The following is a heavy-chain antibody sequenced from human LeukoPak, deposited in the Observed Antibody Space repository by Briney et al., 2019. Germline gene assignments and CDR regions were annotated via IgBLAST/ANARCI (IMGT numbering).Heavy chain of an antibody. V-gene: IGHV3-30-3*01. J-gene: IGHJ4*02. CDR2: TSGDGSNE. D-gene: IGHD5-24*01. CDR1: GFTFSRYA. Sequence: GGSLRLSCAASGFTFSRYAMHWVRQAPGKGLECMAVTSGDGSNEHYAGSVRGRFTISRDNSKNTLYLQMNSLRTEDTAVYYCARDGGDGYNQIDHWGQGTLVTVSS. CDR3: ARDGGDGYNQIDH.